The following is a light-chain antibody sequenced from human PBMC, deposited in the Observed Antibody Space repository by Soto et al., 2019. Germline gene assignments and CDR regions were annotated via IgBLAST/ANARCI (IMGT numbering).Light chain of an antibody. CDR1: NIGSKT. V-gene: IGLV3-21*02. J-gene: IGLJ1*01. CDR3: QVCDPSTDHPYV. CDR2: DGS. Sequence: SYELTQPPSLSVAPGQTARIPCGGNNIGSKTVHWYQQKPGQAPVLAVYDGSDRTSGIPGRFSGSNSGNTATLTISRVVAGDEADYYCQVCDPSTDHPYVFGTGTKLTVL.